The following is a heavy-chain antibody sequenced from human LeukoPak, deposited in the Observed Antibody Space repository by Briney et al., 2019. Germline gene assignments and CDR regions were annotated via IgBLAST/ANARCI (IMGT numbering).Heavy chain of an antibody. D-gene: IGHD1-1*01. CDR3: ATTRGLDY. CDR1: GFTFSSYW. J-gene: IGHJ4*02. V-gene: IGHV3-7*01. CDR2: IKQDGSEK. Sequence: GGSLRLSCAASGFTFSSYWMSWVRQAPGKGLEWVANIKQDGSEKYYVDSVKGRFTISRDNTKNSLYLQMNSLGAEDMAVYYCATTRGLDYWGQGTLVTVSS.